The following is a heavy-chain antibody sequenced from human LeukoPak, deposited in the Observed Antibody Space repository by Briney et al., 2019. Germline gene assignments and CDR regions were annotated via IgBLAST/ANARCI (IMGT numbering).Heavy chain of an antibody. D-gene: IGHD3-10*01. J-gene: IGHJ4*02. CDR2: ISYDGSSE. Sequence: GGSLRLSCVASGFTFSGYAMHWVRQAPGKGLEWVGLISYDGSSEYYADFVKGRFTISRDSSKNTVYLQLNSLRTEDTAVYSCARDDRVRGVIIFDYRGQGTLVTVSS. CDR1: GFTFSGYA. V-gene: IGHV3-30*04. CDR3: ARDDRVRGVIIFDY.